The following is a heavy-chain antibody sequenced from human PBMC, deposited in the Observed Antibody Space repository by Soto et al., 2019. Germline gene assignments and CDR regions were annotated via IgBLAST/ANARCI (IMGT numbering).Heavy chain of an antibody. J-gene: IGHJ6*02. CDR2: MNPNSGNT. D-gene: IGHD5-18*01. CDR3: ARAHSYDYYYYGMDV. V-gene: IGHV1-8*01. Sequence: QVQLVQSGAEVKKPGASVKDSCKASGYTFTSYDINWVRQATGQGLEWMGWMNPNSGNTGYAQKFQGRVTMTRNTSISTAYMELSSLRSEDTAVYYCARAHSYDYYYYGMDVWGQGTTVTVSS. CDR1: GYTFTSYD.